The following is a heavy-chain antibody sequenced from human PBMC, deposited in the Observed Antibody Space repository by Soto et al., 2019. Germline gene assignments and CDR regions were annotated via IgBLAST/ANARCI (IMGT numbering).Heavy chain of an antibody. D-gene: IGHD3-10*01. V-gene: IGHV3-15*07. CDR2: IKSKTDGGTT. CDR1: GFTFSNAW. J-gene: IGHJ6*02. Sequence: GGSLRLSCAASGFTFSNAWMNWVRQAPGKGLEWVGRIKSKTDGGTTDYAAPVKGRFTISRDDSKNTLYLQMNSLKTEDTAVYYCTTAMVRHFYGMDVWGQGTTVTVSS. CDR3: TTAMVRHFYGMDV.